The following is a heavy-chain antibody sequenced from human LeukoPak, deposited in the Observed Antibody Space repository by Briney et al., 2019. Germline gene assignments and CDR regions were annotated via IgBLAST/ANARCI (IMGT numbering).Heavy chain of an antibody. CDR3: ASQSGYYAY. Sequence: KSSETLSLTCTVSGGSISSSSYDWGWIRQPPGKGLEWIGSIYYSGSTYYNPSLKSRVTISVDTSKNQFSLKLSSVTAADTAVYYCASQSGYYAYWGQGTLVTVSS. D-gene: IGHD3-22*01. V-gene: IGHV4-39*01. J-gene: IGHJ4*02. CDR2: IYYSGST. CDR1: GGSISSSSYD.